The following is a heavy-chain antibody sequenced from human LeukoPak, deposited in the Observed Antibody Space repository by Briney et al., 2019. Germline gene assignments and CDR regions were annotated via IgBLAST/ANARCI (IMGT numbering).Heavy chain of an antibody. Sequence: SQTLSLTCAISGDGVSSKSATWNWIRQSPSRGLEWLRRTYYRSKWYNDYAVSVKSRITINPDTSKNQFSLQLNSVTPEDTAVYYCARVGHPWGIEDPFDIWGQGTMVTVSS. V-gene: IGHV6-1*01. CDR2: TYYRSKWYN. CDR3: ARVGHPWGIEDPFDI. CDR1: GDGVSSKSAT. D-gene: IGHD3-16*01. J-gene: IGHJ3*02.